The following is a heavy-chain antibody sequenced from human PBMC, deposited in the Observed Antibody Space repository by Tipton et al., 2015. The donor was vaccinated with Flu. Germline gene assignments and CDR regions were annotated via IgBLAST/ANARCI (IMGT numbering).Heavy chain of an antibody. CDR1: GYTFTGYY. J-gene: IGHJ6*02. CDR3: AREPPPISWSLSYYYYYGMVV. D-gene: IGHD1-26*01. CDR2: INPNSGGT. Sequence: QLVQSGAEVKKPGASVKVSCKASGYTFTGYYMHWVRQAPGQGLEWMGRINPNSGGTNYAQKFQGRVTMTRDTSISTAYMELSRLRSDDTAVYYCAREPPPISWSLSYYYYYGMVVWGQGTTVTVSS. V-gene: IGHV1-2*06.